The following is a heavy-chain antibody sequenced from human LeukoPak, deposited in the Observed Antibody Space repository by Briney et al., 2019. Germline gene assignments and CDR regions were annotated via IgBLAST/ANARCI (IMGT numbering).Heavy chain of an antibody. J-gene: IGHJ3*02. D-gene: IGHD1-26*01. Sequence: SQTLSLTCTVSGGSISSGTYYYSWIRQSPGKGLEWIGYMYHSGNTFYNPSLKSRVTISVDNSKNLFSLRLNSVTAADTAVYYCAIFIVGALRDKNAFDIWGQGTMVTVSS. CDR1: GGSISSGTYY. CDR2: MYHSGNT. V-gene: IGHV4-30-2*05. CDR3: AIFIVGALRDKNAFDI.